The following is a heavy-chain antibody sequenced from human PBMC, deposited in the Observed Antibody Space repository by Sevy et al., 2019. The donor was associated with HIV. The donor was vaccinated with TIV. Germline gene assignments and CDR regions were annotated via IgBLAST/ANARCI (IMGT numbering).Heavy chain of an antibody. CDR2: IYYSGST. CDR1: GGSISSYY. V-gene: IGHV4-59*08. J-gene: IGHJ4*02. D-gene: IGHD6-13*01. Sequence: SETLSLTCTVSGGSISSYYWSWIRQPPGKGLEWIGYIYYSGSTNYNPSLKSRVTISVDTSKNQFSLKLSSVTAADTAVYYCERHRGYSSSCYDYWGQGTLVTVSS. CDR3: ERHRGYSSSCYDY.